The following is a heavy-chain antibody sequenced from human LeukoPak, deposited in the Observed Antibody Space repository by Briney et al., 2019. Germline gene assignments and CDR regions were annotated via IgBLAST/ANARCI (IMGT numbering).Heavy chain of an antibody. CDR2: INDNGAGT. D-gene: IGHD3-16*01. Sequence: GGSLRLSCAASGFTFSSYVMSWVRQAPGKGLKWVSTINDNGAGTYYADSVKGRSTISRDNSYNTVSLQMNSLRDEDTGVYYCAKGLRTGVGPYMGYHYYMDVWGKGATVTVSS. CDR1: GFTFSSYV. J-gene: IGHJ6*03. V-gene: IGHV3-23*01. CDR3: AKGLRTGVGPYMGYHYYMDV.